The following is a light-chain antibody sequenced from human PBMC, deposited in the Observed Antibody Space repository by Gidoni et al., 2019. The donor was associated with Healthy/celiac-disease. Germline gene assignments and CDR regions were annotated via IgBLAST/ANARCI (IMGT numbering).Light chain of an antibody. V-gene: IGKV4-1*01. CDR3: QQYYSTPIT. CDR2: WAS. Sequence: IVMPQSPDSLPVPLGERATINCKSSQSVLYSSNNKNYLAWYQQKPGQPPKLLIYWASTRESGVPDRFSGSGSGTDFTLTISSLQAEDVAVYYCQQYYSTPITFGQGTRLEIK. CDR1: QSVLYSSNNKNY. J-gene: IGKJ5*01.